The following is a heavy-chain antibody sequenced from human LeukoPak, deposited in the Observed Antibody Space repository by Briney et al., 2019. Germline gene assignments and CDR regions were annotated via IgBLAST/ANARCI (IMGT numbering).Heavy chain of an antibody. J-gene: IGHJ4*02. CDR2: TYYRSKWYN. CDR3: AREFKLLWFGELLPNFDY. CDR1: GDSVSSNSAA. V-gene: IGHV6-1*01. Sequence: SQTLSLTCAISGDSVSSNSAAWNWIRQSPSRGLEWLGRTYYRSKWYNDYAVSVKSRITINPDTSKNQFSPQLNSVTPEDTAVYYCAREFKLLWFGELLPNFDYWGQGTLVTVSS. D-gene: IGHD3-10*01.